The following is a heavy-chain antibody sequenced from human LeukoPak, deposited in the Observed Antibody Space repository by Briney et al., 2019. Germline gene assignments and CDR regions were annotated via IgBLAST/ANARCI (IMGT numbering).Heavy chain of an antibody. D-gene: IGHD2-2*01. CDR1: GGSISSSNW. J-gene: IGHJ3*02. Sequence: LSLTCAVSGGSISSSNWWSWVRQAPGKGLEWVGRTRNKANSYTTEYAASVKGRFTISRDDSEKSLYLQMNSLKTEDTAVYYCARVRYCSSTTCRGAFDIWGQGTMVTVSS. CDR3: ARVRYCSSTTCRGAFDI. V-gene: IGHV3-72*01. CDR2: TRNKANSYTT.